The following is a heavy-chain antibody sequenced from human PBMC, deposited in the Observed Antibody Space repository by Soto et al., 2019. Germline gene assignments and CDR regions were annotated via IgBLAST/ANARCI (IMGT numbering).Heavy chain of an antibody. CDR1: GYTFTSYD. CDR3: ARGRYCSSTSCSTVYNWFDP. CDR2: RNPNSGNK. J-gene: IGHJ5*02. D-gene: IGHD2-2*01. V-gene: IGHV1-8*01. Sequence: QVQLVQSGAEVKKPGASVKVSCKASGYTFTSYDINWVRQATGQGLEWMGWRNPNSGNKGYAQKFQGRVTMTRNTSISTAYMELSSVRSEDTGVYYCARGRYCSSTSCSTVYNWFDPWGQGTLVTVSS.